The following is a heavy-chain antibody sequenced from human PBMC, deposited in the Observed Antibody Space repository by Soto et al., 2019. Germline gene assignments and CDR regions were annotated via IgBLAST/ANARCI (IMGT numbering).Heavy chain of an antibody. CDR1: GFTFSSYA. J-gene: IGHJ3*02. CDR2: ISGSGGST. CDR3: SRVPTKYSYYYDSNAWDAFEI. D-gene: IGHD3-22*01. V-gene: IGHV3-23*01. Sequence: GGSLRLSCAASGFTFSSYAMSWVRQAPGKGLEWVSAISGSGGSTYYADSVKGRFTISRDNSKSTLYLQMNSLRAEDTAVYYCSRVPTKYSYYYDSNAWDAFEIWGQRKMVTVAS.